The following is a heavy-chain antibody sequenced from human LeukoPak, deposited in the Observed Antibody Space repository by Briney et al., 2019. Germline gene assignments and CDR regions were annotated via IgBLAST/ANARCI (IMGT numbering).Heavy chain of an antibody. Sequence: QTGGSLRLSCAASGFTFSSYSMNWVRQAPGKGLEWVSYISSTSRTIYYADSVKGRFTISRDNAKNSLYLQMNSLRAEDTAVYYCARDVYGDYGSVSWGQGTLVTVSS. J-gene: IGHJ5*02. D-gene: IGHD4-17*01. CDR3: ARDVYGDYGSVS. V-gene: IGHV3-48*01. CDR1: GFTFSSYS. CDR2: ISSTSRTI.